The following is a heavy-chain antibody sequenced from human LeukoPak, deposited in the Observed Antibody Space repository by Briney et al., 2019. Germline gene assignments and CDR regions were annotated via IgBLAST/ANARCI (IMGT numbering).Heavy chain of an antibody. D-gene: IGHD2-2*01. CDR2: IYYSGST. CDR1: GGSISSGDYY. CDR3: ARLRREYQAFDP. J-gene: IGHJ5*02. V-gene: IGHV4-30-4*08. Sequence: PSQTLSLTCTVSGGSISSGDYYWSWIRQPPGKGLEWIGYIYYSGSTYYNPSLKSRVTISVDTSKNQFSLKLGSVTAADTAVYYCARLRREYQAFDPWGQGTLVTVSS.